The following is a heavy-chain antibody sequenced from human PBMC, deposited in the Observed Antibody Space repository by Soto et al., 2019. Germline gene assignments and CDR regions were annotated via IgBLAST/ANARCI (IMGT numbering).Heavy chain of an antibody. CDR2: ISGSGGTT. V-gene: IGHV3-23*01. D-gene: IGHD6-19*01. CDR3: AKTPRQWLVYFDY. CDR1: GFTFSNYA. J-gene: IGHJ4*02. Sequence: EVQLLESGGGLVQPGGSLRLSCAASGFTFSNYAIAWVRQAPGKGLEWVSGISGSGGTTYYADSVKGRFTISRDNSKEALHLQLNRLRAEDTAVYYCAKTPRQWLVYFDYWGQGALVTVSS.